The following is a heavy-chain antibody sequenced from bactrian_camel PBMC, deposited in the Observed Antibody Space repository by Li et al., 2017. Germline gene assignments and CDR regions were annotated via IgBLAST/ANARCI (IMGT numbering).Heavy chain of an antibody. V-gene: IGHV3S63*01. D-gene: IGHD6*01. J-gene: IGHJ4*01. CDR1: GDTANCNC. Sequence: VQLVESGGSSVQAGGSLGLSCEASGDTANCNCFGWFRLIPGKEREAVSSTYTTGRRSYYADPVKGRFAISQDNAKNTLFLQMNSLKTEDTAVYYCAADPDGGSWFAAGYCGQGTQVTVS. CDR2: TYTTGRRS. CDR3: AADPDGGSWFAAGY.